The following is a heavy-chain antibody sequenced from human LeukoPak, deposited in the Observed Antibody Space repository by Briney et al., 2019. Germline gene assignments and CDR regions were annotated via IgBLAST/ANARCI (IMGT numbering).Heavy chain of an antibody. CDR3: ARGTGQASAYYFDY. Sequence: SETLALTCAVYGGSFRGYYWSWIRQPPGKGLEWIGEINHSGSTNYNPSLKSRVTISVATSKNQFSLKLSSVTAADTAVYYCARGTGQASAYYFDYWGQGTLVTVSS. D-gene: IGHD3-10*01. V-gene: IGHV4-34*01. CDR2: INHSGST. CDR1: GGSFRGYY. J-gene: IGHJ4*02.